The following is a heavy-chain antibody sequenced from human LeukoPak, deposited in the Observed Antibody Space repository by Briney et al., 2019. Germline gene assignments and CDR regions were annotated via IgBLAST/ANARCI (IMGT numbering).Heavy chain of an antibody. CDR1: GPPFGLDW. J-gene: IGHJ4*02. D-gene: IGHD3/OR15-3a*01. V-gene: IGHV3-7*03. CDR2: IDQQGTVT. CDR3: ARDPDDFDGVHLDS. Sequence: PGGSLRLSCAVSGPPFGLDWVTWVRQAPGRGLEWVATIDQQGTVTEYVDSVRGRFTISRDNARNSLYLQLDSLRAEDTALYYCARDPDDFDGVHLDSWGQGTLVTVSS.